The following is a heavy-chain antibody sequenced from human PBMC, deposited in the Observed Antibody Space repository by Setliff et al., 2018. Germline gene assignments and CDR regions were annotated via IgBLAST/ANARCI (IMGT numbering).Heavy chain of an antibody. J-gene: IGHJ4*02. D-gene: IGHD3-3*01. V-gene: IGHV4-39*07. CDR3: ARRATYYNFWSGYYDY. CDR1: GGSISSSSYY. CDR2: IYYSGST. Sequence: PSETLSLTCTVSGGSISSSSYYWGWIRQPPGKGLEWIGSIYYSGSTYYNPSLESRVTISVDTSKNQFSLKLSSVTAADTAVYYCARRATYYNFWSGYYDYWGQGTLVTVSS.